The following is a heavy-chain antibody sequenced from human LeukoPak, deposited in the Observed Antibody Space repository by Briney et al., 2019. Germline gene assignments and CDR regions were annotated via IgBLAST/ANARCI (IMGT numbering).Heavy chain of an antibody. CDR3: ARHPAPYYDILTGYHYNWFDP. CDR2: IYYSGST. V-gene: IGHV4-61*05. CDR1: GGSISSSSYY. Sequence: SETLSLTCTVSGGSISSSSYYWSWIRQPPGKGLEWIGYIYYSGSTNYNPSLKSRVTISVDTSKNQFSLKLSSVTAADTAVYYCARHPAPYYDILTGYHYNWFDPWGQGTLATVSS. D-gene: IGHD3-9*01. J-gene: IGHJ5*02.